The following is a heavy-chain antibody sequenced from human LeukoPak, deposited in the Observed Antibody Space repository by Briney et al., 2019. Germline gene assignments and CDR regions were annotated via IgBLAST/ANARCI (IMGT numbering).Heavy chain of an antibody. CDR3: ASGVRAAAGTDYGMDV. J-gene: IGHJ6*02. Sequence: ASVEVSCKASGYTFTGYYMHWVRQAPGQGLEWMGWINPNSGGTNYAQKSQGRVTMTRDTSISTAYMELSRLRSDDTAVYYCASGVRAAAGTDYGMDVWGQGTTVTVSS. CDR2: INPNSGGT. D-gene: IGHD6-13*01. CDR1: GYTFTGYY. V-gene: IGHV1-2*02.